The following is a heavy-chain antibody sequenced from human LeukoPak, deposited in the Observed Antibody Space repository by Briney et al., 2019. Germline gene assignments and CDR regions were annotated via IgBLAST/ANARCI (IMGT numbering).Heavy chain of an antibody. D-gene: IGHD4-17*01. Sequence: SETLSLTCTASGGSVSSGSYYWSWIRQPPGKGLEWIGYIYYSGSTNYNPSLKSRVTISVDTSKNQFSLKLSSVTAADTAVYYCATTDYGDYSFDYWGQGTLVTVSS. CDR1: GGSVSSGSYY. V-gene: IGHV4-61*01. CDR3: ATTDYGDYSFDY. J-gene: IGHJ4*02. CDR2: IYYSGST.